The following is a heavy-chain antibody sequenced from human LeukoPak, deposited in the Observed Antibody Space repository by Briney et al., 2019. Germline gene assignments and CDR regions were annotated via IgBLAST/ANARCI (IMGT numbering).Heavy chain of an antibody. CDR1: GGSISSYY. CDR2: IYYSGST. J-gene: IGHJ4*02. D-gene: IGHD3-3*01. Sequence: SETLSLTCTVSGGSISSYYWSWIRQPPGKGLEWIGYIYYSGSTNYNPSLKSRVTISVDTSKNQFSLKLSSVTAADTAVYYCARRRFLEWPYWGQGTLVTVSS. CDR3: ARRRFLEWPY. V-gene: IGHV4-59*12.